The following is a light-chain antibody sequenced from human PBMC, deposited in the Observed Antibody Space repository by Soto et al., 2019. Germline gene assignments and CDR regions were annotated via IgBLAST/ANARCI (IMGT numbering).Light chain of an antibody. J-gene: IGLJ1*01. CDR2: EVS. CDR1: SSDVGGYNY. CDR3: SSYAGSIYV. V-gene: IGLV2-8*01. Sequence: QSVLTQPPPASGSPGQSVTISCTGTSSDVGGYNYVSRYQQHPGKAPKLMIYEVSKRPSGVPDRFSGSKSGNTASLTVSGLQAEDEADYYCSSYAGSIYVFGTGTKVTVL.